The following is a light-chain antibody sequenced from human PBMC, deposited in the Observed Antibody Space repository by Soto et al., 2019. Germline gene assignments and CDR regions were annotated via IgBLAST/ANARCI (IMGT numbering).Light chain of an antibody. J-gene: IGKJ4*01. CDR1: QSVLYSSNNKNY. CDR2: WAS. V-gene: IGKV4-1*01. CDR3: QQYYSTPPLT. Sequence: DIVMTQSPDSLAVYLGERANINCKSSQSVLYSSNNKNYLAWYQQKPGQPPKLLIYWASTRESGVPDRFSGSGSGTDFTLTISSLQAEDVAVYYCQQYYSTPPLTFGGGTKVEIK.